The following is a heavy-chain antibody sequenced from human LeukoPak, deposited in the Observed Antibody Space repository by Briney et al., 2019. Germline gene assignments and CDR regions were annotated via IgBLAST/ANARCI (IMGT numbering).Heavy chain of an antibody. CDR3: ARDHPNCVGTDCLLFDY. V-gene: IGHV3-23*01. Sequence: TGGSLRLSCAASGFTFSGYAMSWVRQAPGKGLEWVSTITRGGAGTYYADSVKGRFTISRDNSKNMLYLRVNSLRAEDTAVYYCARDHPNCVGTDCLLFDYWSQGTLVTVSS. CDR1: GFTFSGYA. J-gene: IGHJ4*02. CDR2: ITRGGAGT. D-gene: IGHD2-21*01.